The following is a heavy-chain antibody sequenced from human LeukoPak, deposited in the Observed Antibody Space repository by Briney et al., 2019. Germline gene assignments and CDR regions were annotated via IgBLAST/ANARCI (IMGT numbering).Heavy chain of an antibody. Sequence: SETLCLTCAVYGGSFSGYYWSWIRQPPGKGLEWSGEINHSGSTNYNPSLKSRVTISVDTSKNQFSLKLSSVTAADTAVYYCASTYCSSTSCYYFGDVWGKGTTVTVSS. V-gene: IGHV4-34*01. CDR3: ASTYCSSTSCYYFGDV. CDR2: INHSGST. CDR1: GGSFSGYY. D-gene: IGHD2-2*01. J-gene: IGHJ6*04.